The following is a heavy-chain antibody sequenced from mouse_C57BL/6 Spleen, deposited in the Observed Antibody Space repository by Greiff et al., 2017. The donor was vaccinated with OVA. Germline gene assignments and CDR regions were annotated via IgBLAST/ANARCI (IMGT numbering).Heavy chain of an antibody. CDR1: GYTFTSYW. Sequence: QVQLQQPGAELVKPGASVKLSCKASGYTFTSYWMHWVKQRPGQGLEWIGMIHPNSGSTNYNEKFKSKATLTVAKSSSTAYMQLSSLTSEDSAVYYCARSIYYYGSSDYWGQGTTLTVSS. J-gene: IGHJ2*01. CDR3: ARSIYYYGSSDY. CDR2: IHPNSGST. D-gene: IGHD1-1*01. V-gene: IGHV1-64*01.